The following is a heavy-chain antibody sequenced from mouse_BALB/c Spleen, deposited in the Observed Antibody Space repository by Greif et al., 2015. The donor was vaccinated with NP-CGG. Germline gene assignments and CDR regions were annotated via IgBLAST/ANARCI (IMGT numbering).Heavy chain of an antibody. J-gene: IGHJ3*01. CDR2: INPYNGDT. CDR1: GYSFTGYF. CDR3: AREGYDGFAY. V-gene: IGHV1-20*02. Sequence: VQLKESGPELVKPGASVKISCKASGYSFTGYFMNWVMQSHGKSLEWIGRINPYNGDTFYNQKFKGKATLTVDKSSSTAHMELRSLASEDSAVYYCAREGYDGFAYWGQGTLVTVSA. D-gene: IGHD2-2*01.